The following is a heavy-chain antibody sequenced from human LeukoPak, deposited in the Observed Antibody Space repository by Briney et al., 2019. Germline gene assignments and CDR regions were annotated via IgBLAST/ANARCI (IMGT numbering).Heavy chain of an antibody. CDR3: ARDRRREQLHAFDV. Sequence: SETLSLTCAVYGGSFSGYYWSWIRQPPGKGLEWIGEINHSGSTNYNPSLKSRVTISVDTSKNQFSLKLSSVTAADTAVYYCARDRRREQLHAFDVWGQGTMVTVSS. J-gene: IGHJ3*01. D-gene: IGHD1/OR15-1a*01. V-gene: IGHV4-34*01. CDR1: GGSFSGYY. CDR2: INHSGST.